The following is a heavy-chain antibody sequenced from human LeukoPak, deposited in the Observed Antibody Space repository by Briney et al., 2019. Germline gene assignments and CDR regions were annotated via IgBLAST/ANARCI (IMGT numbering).Heavy chain of an antibody. CDR2: INSDGRMT. CDR1: GFTFSSYW. J-gene: IGHJ3*02. D-gene: IGHD2-21*02. Sequence: PGGSLRLSCAASGFTFSSYWMDWVRQAPGKGLVWVSGINSDGRMTRYAESVKGRFTISRDNAKNTLYLQMNSLRAEDTSVYYCARVGSTDGPHAFDIWGQGTMVTVSS. CDR3: ARVGSTDGPHAFDI. V-gene: IGHV3-74*01.